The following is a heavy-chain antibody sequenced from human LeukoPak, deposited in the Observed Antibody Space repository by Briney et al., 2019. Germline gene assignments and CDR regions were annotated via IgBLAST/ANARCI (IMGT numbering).Heavy chain of an antibody. CDR3: ARDQQQLVINWFDP. J-gene: IGHJ5*02. D-gene: IGHD6-13*01. Sequence: PSETLSLTCTVSGGSISSYYWSWIRQSPGKGLEWIGRIYTSGSTNYNPSLKSRVTMSVDTSKNQFSLKLSSVTAADTAVYYCARDQQQLVINWFDPWGQGTLVTVSS. CDR1: GGSISSYY. CDR2: IYTSGST. V-gene: IGHV4-4*07.